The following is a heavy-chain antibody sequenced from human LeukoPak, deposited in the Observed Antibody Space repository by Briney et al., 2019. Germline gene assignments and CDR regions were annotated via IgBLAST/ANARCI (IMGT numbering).Heavy chain of an antibody. D-gene: IGHD6-6*01. CDR3: ASPGARPSFDY. V-gene: IGHV4-59*08. CDR2: RHYSADN. CDR1: GSSINDYY. Sequence: SETLFLTCTVSGSSINDYYWSWIRQPPGKGLEWLGYRHYSADNNNNPSVRSRITISLDASKNQFSLKLSSVTAADTAVYYCASPGARPSFDYWGQGTLVTVSS. J-gene: IGHJ4*02.